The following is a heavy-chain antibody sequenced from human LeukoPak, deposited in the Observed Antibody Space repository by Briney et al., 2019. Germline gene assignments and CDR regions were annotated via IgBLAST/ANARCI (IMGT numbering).Heavy chain of an antibody. V-gene: IGHV3-74*01. J-gene: IGHJ4*02. D-gene: IGHD1-26*01. CDR2: INSDGSST. Sequence: GGFLRLSCAAFGFSFSNFWMHWVRQAPGKGLVWVSRINSDGSSTTYADSVKGRFTIFRDNAKNTLYLQMNSLRAEDTAVYYCARDRNSGSYFDYWGQGSLVTVSS. CDR1: GFSFSNFW. CDR3: ARDRNSGSYFDY.